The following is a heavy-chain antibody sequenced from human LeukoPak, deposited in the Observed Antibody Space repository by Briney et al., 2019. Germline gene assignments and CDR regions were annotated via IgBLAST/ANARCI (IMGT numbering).Heavy chain of an antibody. CDR3: ARVGRYSYAHNS. CDR2: IKQDGSGK. CDR1: GFTFRDYSDYW. V-gene: IGHV3-7*01. Sequence: GGSLRLSCAASGFTFRDYSDYWMSWVRQAPGKGLEWVANIKQDGSGKYYVDSVKGRFTISRDNAKNSLFLQMNSLRAEDTAVYYCARVGRYSYAHNSWGQGTLVTVSS. D-gene: IGHD5-18*01. J-gene: IGHJ4*02.